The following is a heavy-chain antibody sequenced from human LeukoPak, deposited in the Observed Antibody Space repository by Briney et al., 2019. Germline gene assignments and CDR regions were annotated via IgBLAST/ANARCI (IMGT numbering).Heavy chain of an antibody. J-gene: IGHJ5*02. D-gene: IGHD6-13*01. V-gene: IGHV1-18*01. CDR2: ISAYNGNT. Sequence: GASVKVSCKASGYTFTSYGISWVRQAPGQGLEWMGWISAYNGNTNYAQKLQGRVTMTTDTSTSTAYMELRSLRSDDTAVYHCARARRIAASGLIGWFDPWGQGTLVTVSA. CDR1: GYTFTSYG. CDR3: ARARRIAASGLIGWFDP.